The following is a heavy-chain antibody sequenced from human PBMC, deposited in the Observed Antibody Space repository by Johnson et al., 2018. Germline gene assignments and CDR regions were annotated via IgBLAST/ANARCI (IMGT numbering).Heavy chain of an antibody. V-gene: IGHV5-51*01. D-gene: IGHD4-17*01. Sequence: VQLVQSGVEVKKAGESLKISCKASGYSFTTYWIGWVRQMPGKGLEWMGIIYPRDSDIRYSPSFQGQVTISADNSISTAHLHWRSLKASDTAIYYCARHDHGDYTNAFDIWGHGTMVTVSS. CDR1: GYSFTTYW. CDR2: IYPRDSDI. CDR3: ARHDHGDYTNAFDI. J-gene: IGHJ3*02.